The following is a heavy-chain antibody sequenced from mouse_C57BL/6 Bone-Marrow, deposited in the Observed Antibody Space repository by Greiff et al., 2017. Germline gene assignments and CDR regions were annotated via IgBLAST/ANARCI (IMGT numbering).Heavy chain of an antibody. Sequence: VKLMESGPGLVAPSQSLSITCTVSGFSLTSYGVDWVRQPPGQGLEWLGVIWGGGSTNYNSALMSRLSISKDNSKSQVFLKMNSLQTDDTAMYYCAKDDYDERYYAMDYWGQGTSVTVSS. V-gene: IGHV2-9*01. D-gene: IGHD2-4*01. J-gene: IGHJ4*01. CDR2: IWGGGST. CDR3: AKDDYDERYYAMDY. CDR1: GFSLTSYG.